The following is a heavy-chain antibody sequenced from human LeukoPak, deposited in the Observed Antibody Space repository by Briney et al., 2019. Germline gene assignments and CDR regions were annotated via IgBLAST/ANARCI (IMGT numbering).Heavy chain of an antibody. CDR2: INPNSGGT. V-gene: IGHV1-2*02. Sequence: GASVKVSCKASGYTFTGYYMHWVGQAPGQGLEGMGWINPNSGGTNYAQKFQGRVTMTRDTSISTAYMELSRLRSDDTAVYYCARGYVWGSYRLGYWGQGTLVTVSS. CDR1: GYTFTGYY. D-gene: IGHD3-16*02. J-gene: IGHJ4*02. CDR3: ARGYVWGSYRLGY.